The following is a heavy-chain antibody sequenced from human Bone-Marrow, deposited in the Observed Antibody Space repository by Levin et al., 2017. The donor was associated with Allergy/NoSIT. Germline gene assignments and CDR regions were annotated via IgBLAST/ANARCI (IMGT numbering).Heavy chain of an antibody. J-gene: IGHJ3*02. V-gene: IGHV4-4*02. Sequence: SETLSLTCTVSSGSISTSTWWSWVRQSPVKGLEWIGDVFHSGITKYNPSLKSRLSISVEKSKEQWSLKLDSVTAADTAVYYCATVGFTSGWGRAFDIWGQGIMVTVSS. D-gene: IGHD6-19*01. CDR2: VFHSGIT. CDR1: SGSISTSTW. CDR3: ATVGFTSGWGRAFDI.